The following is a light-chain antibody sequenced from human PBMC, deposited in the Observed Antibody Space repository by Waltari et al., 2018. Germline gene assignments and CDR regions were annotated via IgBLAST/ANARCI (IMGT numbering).Light chain of an antibody. CDR1: SSNIGAGSD. Sequence: QSVLTQPPFLSGAPGQTITISCTGSSSNIGAGSDLNWYQQLPGKAPKLLMFGFSNRPSGVPDRFSGSKSGTAAALAITGLQPEDEADYYCQSYDSRRGGQVVFGGGTKVTVL. V-gene: IGLV1-40*01. J-gene: IGLJ3*02. CDR3: QSYDSRRGGQVV. CDR2: GFS.